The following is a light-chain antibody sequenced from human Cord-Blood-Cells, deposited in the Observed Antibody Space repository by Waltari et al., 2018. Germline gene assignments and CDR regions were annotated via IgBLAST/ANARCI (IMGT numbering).Light chain of an antibody. V-gene: IGKV1-33*01. J-gene: IGKJ4*01. CDR3: QQYDNLPLT. CDR1: QAISNY. Sequence: DIQMTQSPSSLSAYVGDRVTITCQASQAISNYLNWYQQKPGKAPKLLIYDASHLETGVPSRFSGSGSGTDFTFTISSLQPEDIATYYCQQYDNLPLTFGGGTKVEIK. CDR2: DAS.